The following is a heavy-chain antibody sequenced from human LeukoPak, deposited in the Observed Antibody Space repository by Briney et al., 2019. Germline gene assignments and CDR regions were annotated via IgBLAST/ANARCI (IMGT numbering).Heavy chain of an antibody. V-gene: IGHV4-38-2*02. CDR2: IYHSGST. D-gene: IGHD3-22*01. CDR1: GYSISSGYY. Sequence: SETLSLTCTVSGYSISSGYYWGWIRQPPGKGLEWIGSIYHSGSTYYNPSLKSRVTILVDTSKNQFSLKLSSVTAADTAVYYCARDSSGYYWPYYFDYWGQGTLVTVSS. CDR3: ARDSSGYYWPYYFDY. J-gene: IGHJ4*02.